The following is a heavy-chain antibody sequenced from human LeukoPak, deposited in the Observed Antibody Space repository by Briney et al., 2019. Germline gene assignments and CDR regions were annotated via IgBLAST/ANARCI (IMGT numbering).Heavy chain of an antibody. D-gene: IGHD6-13*01. J-gene: IGHJ4*02. V-gene: IGHV3-21*01. CDR3: ARDVGIAAAGDH. Sequence: GGSLTLSCAASGFTFSTYTMNWVRQAPGEGLEWVSSISTSSSYIYYADSVKGRFTISRDNAKNSLYLQMNSLRVEDTAVYYCARDVGIAAAGDHWGQGTLVTVSS. CDR1: GFTFSTYT. CDR2: ISTSSSYI.